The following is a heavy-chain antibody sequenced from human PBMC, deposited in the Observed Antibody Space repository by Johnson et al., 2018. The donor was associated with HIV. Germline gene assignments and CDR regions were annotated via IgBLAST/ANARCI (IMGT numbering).Heavy chain of an antibody. CDR3: ALAAIAAAGDAFDI. CDR1: GFTFSTHD. V-gene: IGHV3-13*01. CDR2: IGTAGDT. D-gene: IGHD6-13*01. J-gene: IGHJ3*02. Sequence: VQLVESGGGLVQPGGSLRLSCAASGFTFSTHDMHWVRQASGKGLEWVSAIGTAGDTYYPGSVKGRFTVSRENAKNSLYLQMNSLRAEDTAVYYCALAAIAAAGDAFDIWGQGTMVTVSS.